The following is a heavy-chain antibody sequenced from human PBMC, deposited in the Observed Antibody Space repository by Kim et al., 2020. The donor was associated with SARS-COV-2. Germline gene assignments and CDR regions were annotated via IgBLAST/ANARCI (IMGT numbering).Heavy chain of an antibody. CDR2: ISYDGSNK. D-gene: IGHD3-10*01. J-gene: IGHJ5*02. CDR3: AKASVDALNWFDP. V-gene: IGHV3-30*18. CDR1: GFTFSSYG. Sequence: GGSLRLSCAASGFTFSSYGMHWVRQAPGKGLEWVAVISYDGSNKYYADSVKGRFTISRDNSKNTLYLQMNSLRAEDTAVYYCAKASVDALNWFDPWGQGTLVTVSS.